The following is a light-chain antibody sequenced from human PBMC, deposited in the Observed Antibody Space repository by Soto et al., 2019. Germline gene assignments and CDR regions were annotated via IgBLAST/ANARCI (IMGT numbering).Light chain of an antibody. V-gene: IGKV1-27*01. J-gene: IGKJ1*01. CDR2: AAS. CDR3: QKYNSAPPT. CDR1: QGISNY. Sequence: DIQMTQSPSSLSASVGDRVTITCRASQGISNYLAWYQQRPGKVPKLLTYAASTLQSGVPSRYSGSGSGTDFSLTIGSLQPEDVATYYCQKYNSAPPTFGQGTKVEIK.